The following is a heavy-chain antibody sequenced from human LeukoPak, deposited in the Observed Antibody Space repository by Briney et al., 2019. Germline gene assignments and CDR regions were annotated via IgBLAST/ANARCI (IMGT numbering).Heavy chain of an antibody. D-gene: IGHD3-10*01. CDR1: GYSISSGYY. CDR2: IYHSGST. V-gene: IGHV4-38-2*02. J-gene: IGHJ4*02. CDR3: ATHPSYGSGSFDY. Sequence: SETLSLTCTVSGYSISSGYYWGWIRQPPGKGLEWIGSIYHSGSTYYNPSLKSRVTISVDTSKNQFSLKLSSVTAADTAVYYCATHPSYGSGSFDYWGQGTLVTVSS.